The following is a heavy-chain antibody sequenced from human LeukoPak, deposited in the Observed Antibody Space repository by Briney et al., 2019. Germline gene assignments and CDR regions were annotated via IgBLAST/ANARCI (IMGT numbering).Heavy chain of an antibody. CDR3: ARDRRYYYDSSLVMDV. D-gene: IGHD3-22*01. J-gene: IGHJ6*04. V-gene: IGHV3-7*01. CDR1: GFTFSSYW. Sequence: GGSLRLACAASGFTFSSYWMSWVRQAPGKGLEWVANIKQDGSEKYYVDSVKGRFTISRDNAKNSLYLQMNSLRAEDTAVYYCARDRRYYYDSSLVMDVWGKGTTVTVSS. CDR2: IKQDGSEK.